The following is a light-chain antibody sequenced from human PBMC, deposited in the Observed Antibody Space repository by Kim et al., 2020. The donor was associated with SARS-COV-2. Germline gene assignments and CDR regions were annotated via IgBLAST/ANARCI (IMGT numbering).Light chain of an antibody. CDR2: EAS. V-gene: IGKV1-5*01. CDR3: QHYNSSPWT. Sequence: AAVGDRVTITCRASHSISNWLAWYQQKPGKAPKVLIYEASTLESGVPSRFSGSISGTEFTLTISSLQPDDFATYYCQHYNSSPWTFGQGTKVDIK. CDR1: HSISNW. J-gene: IGKJ1*01.